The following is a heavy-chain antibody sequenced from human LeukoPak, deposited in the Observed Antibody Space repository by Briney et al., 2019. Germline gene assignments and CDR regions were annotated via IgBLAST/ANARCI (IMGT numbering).Heavy chain of an antibody. CDR1: GFTLSSYG. CDR3: ARGGHDYYDRSGYYYMSAFDI. CDR2: IWYDGTNR. V-gene: IGHV3-33*01. J-gene: IGHJ3*02. D-gene: IGHD3-22*01. Sequence: TGGSLRLSRAASGFTLSSYGIHWVRQAPGKGLEWVAVIWYDGTNRYYVDSVRGRFTISRDNSKNTLYLQMNSLRAEDTAVYYCARGGHDYYDRSGYYYMSAFDIWGQGTMVTVSS.